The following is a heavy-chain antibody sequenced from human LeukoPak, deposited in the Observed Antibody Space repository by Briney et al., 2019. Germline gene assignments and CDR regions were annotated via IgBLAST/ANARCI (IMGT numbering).Heavy chain of an antibody. J-gene: IGHJ4*02. V-gene: IGHV1-46*01. CDR2: INPSGGST. CDR1: GYTVTGYY. Sequence: ASVKVSCKASGYTVTGYYIHWVRQAPGQGLEWMGIINPSGGSTSYAQKFQGRVTMTRDMSTSTVYMELSSLRSGDTAVYYCARDRDIHWGQGTLVTVSS. CDR3: ARDRDIH.